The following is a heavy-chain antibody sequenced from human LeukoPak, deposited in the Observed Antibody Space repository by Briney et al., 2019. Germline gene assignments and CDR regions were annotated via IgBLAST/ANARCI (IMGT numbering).Heavy chain of an antibody. CDR3: ARGRAAAGRSHDAFDI. CDR1: GFTFSSYD. V-gene: IGHV3-13*01. Sequence: SGGSLRLSCAASGFTFSSYDMHWVRQATGKGLEWVSAIGTAGDTYYPGSVKGRFTISRENAKNSLYLQMNSLRAGDTAVYYCARGRAAAGRSHDAFDIWGQGTMVTVSS. J-gene: IGHJ3*02. D-gene: IGHD6-13*01. CDR2: IGTAGDT.